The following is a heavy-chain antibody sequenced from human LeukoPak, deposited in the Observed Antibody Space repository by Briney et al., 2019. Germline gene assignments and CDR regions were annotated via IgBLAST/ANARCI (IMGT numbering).Heavy chain of an antibody. J-gene: IGHJ5*02. D-gene: IGHD2-15*01. V-gene: IGHV3-74*01. CDR3: VRGGESTWS. CDR1: GFTFSSYC. Sequence: GGSLRLSCGASGFTFSSYCMHWVRQAPGKGPVWVSRINNNGSGTTYADSVKGRFTISRDDAKNTLYLQMNSLRAEDTAVYYCVRGGESTWSWGQGTLVTVSS. CDR2: INNNGSGT.